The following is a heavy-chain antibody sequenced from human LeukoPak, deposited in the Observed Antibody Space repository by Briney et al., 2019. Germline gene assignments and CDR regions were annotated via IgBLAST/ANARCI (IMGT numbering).Heavy chain of an antibody. V-gene: IGHV1-8*01. D-gene: IGHD2-15*01. CDR2: MNPNSGNT. CDR1: GYTFTSYD. J-gene: IGHJ3*02. CDR3: ASGGSGLMAGYDAFDI. Sequence: ASVKVPCKASGYTFTSYDINWVRQATGQGLEWMGWMNPNSGNTGYAQKFQGRVTMTRNTSISTAYMELSSLRSEDTAVYYCASGGSGLMAGYDAFDIWGQGTMVTVSS.